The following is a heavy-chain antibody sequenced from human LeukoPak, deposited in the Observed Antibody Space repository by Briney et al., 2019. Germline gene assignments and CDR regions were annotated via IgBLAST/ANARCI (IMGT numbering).Heavy chain of an antibody. J-gene: IGHJ4*02. CDR3: ARVGYGSGSYYPDY. CDR1: GGSISSGDYY. Sequence: SETLSLTCTVSGGSISSGDYYWSWIRQPPGKGLEWIGYIYYSGSTHYNPSLKSRVTISVDTSKNQFSLKLSSVTAADTAVYYCARVGYGSGSYYPDYWGQGTLVTVSS. CDR2: IYYSGST. V-gene: IGHV4-30-4*02. D-gene: IGHD3-10*01.